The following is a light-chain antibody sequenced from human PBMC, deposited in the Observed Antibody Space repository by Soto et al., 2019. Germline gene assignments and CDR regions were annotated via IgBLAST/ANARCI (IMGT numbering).Light chain of an antibody. V-gene: IGLV2-14*01. CDR3: SSYTSSSTYV. CDR2: EVS. Sequence: LTQPASVSGSRGQSITISCTGTSSDVGGYNYVSWYQQHPGKAPKLMIYEVSNRPSGVSNRFSGSKSGNTASLTISGLQAEDEADYYCSSYTSSSTYVFGTGTKVTVL. J-gene: IGLJ1*01. CDR1: SSDVGGYNY.